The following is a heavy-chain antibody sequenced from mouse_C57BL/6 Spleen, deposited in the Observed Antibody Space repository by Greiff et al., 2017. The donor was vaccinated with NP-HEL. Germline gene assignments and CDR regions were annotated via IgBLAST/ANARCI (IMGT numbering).Heavy chain of an antibody. CDR1: GYTFTSYW. CDR3: ARLGDYYGSSFDY. V-gene: IGHV1-52*01. D-gene: IGHD1-1*01. CDR2: IDPSDSET. J-gene: IGHJ2*01. Sequence: QVQLKQPGAELVRPGSSVKLSCKASGYTFTSYWMHWVKQRPIQGLEWIGNIDPSDSETHYNQKFKDKATLTVDKSSSTAYMQLSSLTSEDSAVYYCARLGDYYGSSFDYWGQGTTLTVSS.